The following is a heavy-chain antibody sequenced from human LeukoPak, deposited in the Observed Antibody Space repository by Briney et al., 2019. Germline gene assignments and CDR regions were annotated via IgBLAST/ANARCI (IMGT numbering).Heavy chain of an antibody. CDR3: ARDPSSSSEPYYIDY. D-gene: IGHD6-6*01. CDR1: GVSISSCY. J-gene: IGHJ4*02. V-gene: IGHV4-59*01. Sequence: SETLSFACTVSGVSISSCYWSWIRQPPGKGLEWIGYIYYSGSTNYNPSLKSRVTISVDTSKNQFSLKLSSVTAADTAVYYCARDPSSSSEPYYIDYWGQGTLVTVSS. CDR2: IYYSGST.